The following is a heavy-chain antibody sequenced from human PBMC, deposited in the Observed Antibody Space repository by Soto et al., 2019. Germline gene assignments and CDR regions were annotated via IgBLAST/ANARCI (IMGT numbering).Heavy chain of an antibody. CDR2: IYPSDSDT. CDR3: ARSGYNFGYQYWFDP. J-gene: IGHJ5*02. CDR1: GYNFATYG. V-gene: IGHV5-51*01. Sequence: GESLKISCNGSGYNFATYGIGWVRQMPGKGLEWMGIIYPSDSDTRYSPSFQGQVTISADRSINTAYLQWSSLKASDSAMYFCARSGYNFGYQYWFDPWGQGTLVTVSS. D-gene: IGHD5-12*01.